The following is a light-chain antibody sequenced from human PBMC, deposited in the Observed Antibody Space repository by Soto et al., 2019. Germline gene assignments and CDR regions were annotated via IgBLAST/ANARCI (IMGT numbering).Light chain of an antibody. Sequence: EIVMTQSPATLSVSPGERATLSCRASQSVSSSLAWYQQKPGQAPRLLIYGASTRATDIPARFSGSGSGTEFTLTISILQAEDFGVYYCQQYRNWPPLTFGGGTKVEIK. CDR1: QSVSSS. J-gene: IGKJ4*01. V-gene: IGKV3-15*01. CDR3: QQYRNWPPLT. CDR2: GAS.